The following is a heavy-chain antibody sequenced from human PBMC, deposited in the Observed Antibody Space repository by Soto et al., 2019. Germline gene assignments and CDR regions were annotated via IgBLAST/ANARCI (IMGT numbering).Heavy chain of an antibody. Sequence: GGSLRLACAASGVAVSSNYMSWGRQAPGKGLECVSVIDSGGSTYYADYVKGRFTLSRDNSKNTLYLQMNSLRAEDTAVYSCARALPWFDPWGHGTLVTVSS. CDR2: IDSGGST. CDR1: GVAVSSNY. CDR3: ARALPWFDP. V-gene: IGHV3-66*01. J-gene: IGHJ5*02.